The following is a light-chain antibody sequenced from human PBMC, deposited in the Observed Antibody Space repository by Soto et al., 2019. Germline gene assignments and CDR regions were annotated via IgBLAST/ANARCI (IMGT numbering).Light chain of an antibody. CDR1: SSDVGSYNL. Sequence: SVLSQPASVYGSPGQSFTFSCTGTSSDVGSYNLVSWYQQHPDKAPKLMIYEVSKRPPGVSNRFSGSKSGNTASLTISGLQAEDEADYYCCSYAGSSTYVFGTGTKVTV. CDR2: EVS. CDR3: CSYAGSSTYV. J-gene: IGLJ1*01. V-gene: IGLV2-23*02.